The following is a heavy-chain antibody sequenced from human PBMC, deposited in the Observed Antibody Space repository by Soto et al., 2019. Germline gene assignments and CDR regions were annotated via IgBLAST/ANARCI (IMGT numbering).Heavy chain of an antibody. CDR3: ASASLSWRSWTGDYYYYGMDV. D-gene: IGHD6-13*01. CDR1: GGSISSGGYY. V-gene: IGHV4-31*03. J-gene: IGHJ6*02. CDR2: IYYSGST. Sequence: QVQLQESGPGLVKPSQTLSLTCTVSGGSISSGGYYWSWIRQHPGKGLEWIGYIYYSGSTYYNPYPKSRVTIAVDTSKNQSSLKLSSVTAADTAVYYCASASLSWRSWTGDYYYYGMDVWGQGTTVTVSS.